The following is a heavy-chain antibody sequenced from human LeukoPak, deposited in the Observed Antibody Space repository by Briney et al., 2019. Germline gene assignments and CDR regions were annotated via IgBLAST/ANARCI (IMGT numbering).Heavy chain of an antibody. J-gene: IGHJ4*02. V-gene: IGHV3-48*03. CDR2: ISSSGSTI. CDR1: GFTFSSYE. CDR3: ARGLRYFDWLPIDY. D-gene: IGHD3-9*01. Sequence: EGSLRLSCAASGFTFSSYEMNWVRQAPGKGLEWVSYISSSGSTIYYADSVKGRFTISRDNAKNSLYLQMNSLRAEDTAVYYCARGLRYFDWLPIDYWGQGTLVTVSS.